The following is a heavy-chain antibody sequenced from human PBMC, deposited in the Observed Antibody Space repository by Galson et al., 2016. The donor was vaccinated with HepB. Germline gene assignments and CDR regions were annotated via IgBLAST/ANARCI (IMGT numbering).Heavy chain of an antibody. D-gene: IGHD5-24*01. CDR1: GYSFTNYW. CDR2: IHPGDSNT. CDR3: ARQEGDMATSGRDY. J-gene: IGHJ4*02. Sequence: QSGAEVKKPGESLKISCKGSGYSFTNYWIGWVRQMPGKGLEWMGTIHPGDSNTKYSPSFQGQVTISADKSISTAYLQWSSLKASDTAIYYCARQEGDMATSGRDYWGQGTLVTVSS. V-gene: IGHV5-51*01.